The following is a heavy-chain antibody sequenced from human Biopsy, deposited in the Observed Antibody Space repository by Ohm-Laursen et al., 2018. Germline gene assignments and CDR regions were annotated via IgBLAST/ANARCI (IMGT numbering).Heavy chain of an antibody. CDR1: GASVTKYY. V-gene: IGHV4-59*02. CDR3: ARDSGILNYGNFKYYHYYGMDV. J-gene: IGHJ6*02. Sequence: TLSLSCPVSGASVTKYYWSWIRQPPGKGLEWIGHIYYSVMTNYNPSLQSRVSISVDTSRNQVSLTLSSVTAADTAVYYCARDSGILNYGNFKYYHYYGMDVWGQGTKVTVSS. CDR2: IYYSVMT. D-gene: IGHD4-11*01.